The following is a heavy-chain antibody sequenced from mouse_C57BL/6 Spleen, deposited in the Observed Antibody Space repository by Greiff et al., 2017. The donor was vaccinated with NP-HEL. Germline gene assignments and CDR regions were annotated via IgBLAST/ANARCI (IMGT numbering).Heavy chain of an antibody. Sequence: VQLQQPGAELVKPGASVKLSCKASGYTFTSYWMHWVKQRPGRGLEWIGRIDPNSGGTTYNEKFKSKATLTADKPSSTAYMQLSSLTSEDSAVYYCARDYYGSSLYYFDYWGQGTTLTVSS. J-gene: IGHJ2*01. CDR1: GYTFTSYW. D-gene: IGHD1-1*01. CDR3: ARDYYGSSLYYFDY. V-gene: IGHV1-72*01. CDR2: IDPNSGGT.